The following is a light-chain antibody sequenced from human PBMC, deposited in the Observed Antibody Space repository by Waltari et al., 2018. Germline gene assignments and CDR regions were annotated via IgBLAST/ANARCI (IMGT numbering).Light chain of an antibody. J-gene: IGLJ3*02. Sequence: QVVLTQSPSASASLGASVKLICTLSSGHSSYAIKWHQQEPEKGPRYLMKLKSDGSHTKGDGIPDRFSGSSSGAERYLTISSLQPEDEADYYCQTWGSDIGVVFGGGTKLTVL. CDR1: SGHSSYA. CDR2: LKSDGSH. V-gene: IGLV4-69*01. CDR3: QTWGSDIGVV.